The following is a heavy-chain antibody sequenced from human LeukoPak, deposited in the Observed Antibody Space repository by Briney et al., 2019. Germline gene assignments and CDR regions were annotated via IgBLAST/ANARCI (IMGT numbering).Heavy chain of an antibody. J-gene: IGHJ3*02. V-gene: IGHV1-18*01. Sequence: ASVKVSCKASGGTFSTYAISWVRQAPGQGLEWMGWISAYNGNTNYAQKLQGRVTMTTDTSTSTAYMELRSLRSDDTAVYYCARDRRGSSWYTAFDIWGQGTMVTVSS. D-gene: IGHD6-13*01. CDR3: ARDRRGSSWYTAFDI. CDR1: GGTFSTYA. CDR2: ISAYNGNT.